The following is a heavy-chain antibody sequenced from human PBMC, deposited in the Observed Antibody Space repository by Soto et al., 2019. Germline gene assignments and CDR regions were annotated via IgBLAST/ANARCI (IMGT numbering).Heavy chain of an antibody. V-gene: IGHV4-34*01. J-gene: IGHJ6*03. D-gene: IGHD3-10*01. CDR2: INHSGST. CDR1: GGSFSGYY. CDR3: ARGISDTIYYYYYYMDV. Sequence: SETLSLTCAVYGGSFSGYYWSWIRQPPGKGLEWIGEINHSGSTNYNPSLKSRVTISVDTSKNQFSLKLSSVTAADTAVYYCARGISDTIYYYYYYMDVWAKGPRSPSP.